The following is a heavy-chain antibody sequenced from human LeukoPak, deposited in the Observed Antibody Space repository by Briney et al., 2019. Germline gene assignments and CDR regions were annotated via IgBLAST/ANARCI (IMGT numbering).Heavy chain of an antibody. CDR2: INPSGGST. V-gene: IGHV1-46*01. CDR3: ARDQYSSSSNYYYYYGMDV. Sequence: ASVKVSCKASGYTFTSYYMHWVRQAPGQGLEWVGIINPSGGSTSYAQKFQGRVTMTRDTSTSTVYMELSSLRSEDTAVYYCARDQYSSSSNYYYYYGMDVWGQGTTVTVSS. CDR1: GYTFTSYY. J-gene: IGHJ6*02. D-gene: IGHD6-6*01.